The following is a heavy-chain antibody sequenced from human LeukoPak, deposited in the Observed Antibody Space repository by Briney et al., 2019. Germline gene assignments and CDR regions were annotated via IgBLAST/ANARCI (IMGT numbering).Heavy chain of an antibody. Sequence: ESGPTLVKPTQTLTLTCTFSGFSLSTSGVGVGWIRQPPGKALEWLALIYWNDDKRYSPSLKSRLTITKDTSKNQVVLTMTNMDPVDTATYYCAHRRQEIVVVPAAGGDYFDYWGQGTLVTVSS. CDR3: AHRRQEIVVVPAAGGDYFDY. CDR2: IYWNDDK. D-gene: IGHD2-2*01. V-gene: IGHV2-5*01. J-gene: IGHJ4*02. CDR1: GFSLSTSGVG.